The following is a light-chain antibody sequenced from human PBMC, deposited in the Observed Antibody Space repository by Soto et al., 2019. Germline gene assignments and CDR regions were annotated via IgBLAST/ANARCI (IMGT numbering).Light chain of an antibody. CDR1: SSDVGSYNH. V-gene: IGLV2-23*01. J-gene: IGLJ2*01. CDR2: EGS. Sequence: QSVLTQPASVSGSPGQSITISCTGTSSDVGSYNHVSWYQQHPGKAPKLMIYEGSKRPSGVSNRFSGSKSGNTASLTISGLQAEDEADYYCCSYAGSLSHVVFGGGTKLTVL. CDR3: CSYAGSLSHVV.